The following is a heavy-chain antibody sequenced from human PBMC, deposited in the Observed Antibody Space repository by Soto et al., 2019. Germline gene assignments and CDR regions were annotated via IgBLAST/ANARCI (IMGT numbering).Heavy chain of an antibody. CDR3: ARRYGPGFDY. CDR1: GGCISSYY. J-gene: IGHJ4*02. V-gene: IGHV4-59*08. D-gene: IGHD4-17*01. CDR2: IYYSGST. Sequence: SETLSLTCTVSGGCISSYYWSWIRQPPGKGLEWIGYIYYSGSTNYNPSLKSRVTISVDTSKNQFSLKLSSVTAADTAVYYRARRYGPGFDYWGQGTLVTVSS.